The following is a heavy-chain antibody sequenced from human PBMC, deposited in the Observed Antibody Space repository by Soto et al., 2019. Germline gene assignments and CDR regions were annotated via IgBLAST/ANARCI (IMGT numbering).Heavy chain of an antibody. V-gene: IGHV1-18*04. D-gene: IGHD2-2*01. CDR3: AIYQLELFRFDY. CDR1: DFGVTSHG. Sequence: ASVKVSCTSYDFGVTSHGISWVRQAPGQGLEWMGWISLYNGNTNYAQQFQGRVTMTIDTSTSRAYMELRILRSDDTAMYLYAIYQLELFRFDYWGQGTLVTVSS. CDR2: ISLYNGNT. J-gene: IGHJ4*02.